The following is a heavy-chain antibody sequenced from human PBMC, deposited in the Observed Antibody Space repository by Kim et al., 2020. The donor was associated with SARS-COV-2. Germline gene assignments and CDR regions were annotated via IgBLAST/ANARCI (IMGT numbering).Heavy chain of an antibody. D-gene: IGHD2-21*01. Sequence: SSTTYADSVKGRFTVSRDNAKNTVYLQMNSLRADDTAVYYCTRAYWYFDLWGRGTLVTVSS. CDR3: TRAYWYFDL. CDR2: SST. V-gene: IGHV3-74*01. J-gene: IGHJ2*01.